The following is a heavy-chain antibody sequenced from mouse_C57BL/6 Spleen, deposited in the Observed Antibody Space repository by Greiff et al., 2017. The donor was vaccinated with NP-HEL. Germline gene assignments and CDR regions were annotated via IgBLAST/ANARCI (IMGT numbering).Heavy chain of an antibody. Sequence: QVQLQQSGAELVKPGASVKISCKASGYAFSSYWMNWAKQRPGKGLEWIGQIYPGDGDTNYNGKFKGKATLTADKSSSTAYMQLSSLTSEDSAVYFCATHYYGSSYWYFDVWGTGTTVTVSS. CDR1: GYAFSSYW. J-gene: IGHJ1*03. V-gene: IGHV1-80*01. CDR3: ATHYYGSSYWYFDV. D-gene: IGHD1-1*01. CDR2: IYPGDGDT.